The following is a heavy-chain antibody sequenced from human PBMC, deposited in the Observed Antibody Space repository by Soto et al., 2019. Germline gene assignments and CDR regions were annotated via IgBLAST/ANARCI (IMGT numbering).Heavy chain of an antibody. CDR1: GFTFSSYW. D-gene: IGHD3-22*01. V-gene: IGHV3-7*03. Sequence: GGSLRLSCAASGFTFSSYWMSWVRQAPGKGLEWVANIKQDGSEKYYVDSVKGRFTISRDNAKNSLYLQMNSLRAEDTAVYYCARDSSGYYPDWFDPWGQGTLVTVSS. CDR3: ARDSSGYYPDWFDP. J-gene: IGHJ5*02. CDR2: IKQDGSEK.